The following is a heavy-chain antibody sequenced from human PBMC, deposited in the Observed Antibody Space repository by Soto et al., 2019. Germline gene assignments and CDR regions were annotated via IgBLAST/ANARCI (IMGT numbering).Heavy chain of an antibody. D-gene: IGHD6-19*01. CDR2: INTNGVNT. J-gene: IGHJ4*02. V-gene: IGHV3-64*01. CDR1: GFTFSGYS. CDR3: ARGRVEDSSGWATYFDY. Sequence: VPLVESGGGLVQPGGSLRLSCAASGFTFSGYSMFWVRQAPGKGLEYVSAINTNGVNTFYAKSVKGRFTISRDNSKNTMYLQMGSLRAEDMAVYYCARGRVEDSSGWATYFDYWGQGTLGTVSS.